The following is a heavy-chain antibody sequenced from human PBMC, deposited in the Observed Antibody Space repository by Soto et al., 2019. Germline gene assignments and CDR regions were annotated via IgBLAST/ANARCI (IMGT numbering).Heavy chain of an antibody. J-gene: IGHJ4*02. D-gene: IGHD3-22*01. CDR2: ISGSGGST. CDR1: GFTFSSYA. Sequence: EVQLLESGGGLVQPGGSLRLSCAASGFTFSSYAMSWVRQAPGKGLEWVSAISGSGGSTYYADSVKGRFTISRDNSKNTLCLQMNTLRVEDTVVYYCAKDRHYYDSSGYYYGYYFDYWGQGTLVTVST. V-gene: IGHV3-23*01. CDR3: AKDRHYYDSSGYYYGYYFDY.